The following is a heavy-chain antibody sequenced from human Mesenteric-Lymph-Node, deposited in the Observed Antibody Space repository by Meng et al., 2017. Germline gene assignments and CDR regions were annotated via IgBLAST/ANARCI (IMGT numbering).Heavy chain of an antibody. CDR2: ISYSGST. CDR3: ARDLLPPPTIGAQGMDV. CDR1: GGSISSGCNY. Sequence: SETLSLTCIVSGGSISSGCNYWSWTRQPPGKGLEWIGYISYSGSTNYNSSLKSRVTITVDTSKNQFSLKLSSVTAADTAVYYCARDLLPPPTIGAQGMDVWGQGTTVTVSS. D-gene: IGHD6-13*01. J-gene: IGHJ6*02. V-gene: IGHV4-61*01.